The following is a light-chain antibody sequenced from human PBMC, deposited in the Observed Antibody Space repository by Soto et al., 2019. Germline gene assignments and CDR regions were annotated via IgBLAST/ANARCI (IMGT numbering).Light chain of an antibody. CDR3: QQYNNWPIT. CDR1: QSVSSN. CDR2: GGS. J-gene: IGKJ5*01. Sequence: TSTPSFSPRETATPPSRASQSVSSNLAWYQQKPGQAPRLLIYGGSTRATAFPARFSGSGSGTEFTLTISILQAEDFAVYYCQQYNNWPITFGQGTRLEIK. V-gene: IGKV3-15*01.